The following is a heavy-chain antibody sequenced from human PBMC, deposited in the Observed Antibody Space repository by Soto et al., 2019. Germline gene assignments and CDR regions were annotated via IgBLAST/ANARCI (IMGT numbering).Heavy chain of an antibody. Sequence: EVQLVESGGTLVKPGESLRLSCAASGITFSQAWMTWVRQAPGKGLEWVGHIKTKTDGETTDYAAPVKGRFTISRDDSKNTLYLQMNSLKTEDTAVYYCTTVRITMIVLVNDHWGQGTRVTVSS. D-gene: IGHD3-22*01. J-gene: IGHJ5*02. CDR1: GITFSQAW. CDR2: IKTKTDGETT. V-gene: IGHV3-15*02. CDR3: TTVRITMIVLVNDH.